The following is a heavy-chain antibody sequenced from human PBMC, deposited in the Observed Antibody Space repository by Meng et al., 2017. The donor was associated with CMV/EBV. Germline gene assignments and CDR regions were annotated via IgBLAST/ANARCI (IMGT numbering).Heavy chain of an antibody. CDR3: AKVGATAYYYYGMDV. D-gene: IGHD1-26*01. J-gene: IGHJ6*02. CDR2: INSDGSST. CDR1: GFTFSSYW. Sequence: GESLKISCAASGFTFSSYWMHWVRQAPGKGLVWVSRINSDGSSTSYADSVKGRFTISRDNAKNTLYLQMNSLRAEDTAVYYCAKVGATAYYYYGMDVWGQGITVTVSS. V-gene: IGHV3-74*01.